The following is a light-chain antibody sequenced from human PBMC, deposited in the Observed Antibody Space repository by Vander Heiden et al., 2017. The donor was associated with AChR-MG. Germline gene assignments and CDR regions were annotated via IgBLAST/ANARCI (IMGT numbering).Light chain of an antibody. CDR3: CSYAGSSTVI. Sequence: QSALTQPASVPGPPGQSIPISCTGSRADVAQSDLVSWYQQHPGKAPKLILLDVSRRPSGVSNRFSGSKSANTAFLTIPGLQAEDEADYHCCSYAGSSTVIFGGGTKLVVL. V-gene: IGLV2-23*02. CDR1: RADVAQSDL. CDR2: DVS. J-gene: IGLJ2*01.